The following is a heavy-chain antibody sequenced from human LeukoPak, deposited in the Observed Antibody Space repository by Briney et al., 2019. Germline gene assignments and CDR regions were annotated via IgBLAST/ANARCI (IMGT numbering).Heavy chain of an antibody. D-gene: IGHD5-12*01. V-gene: IGHV3-11*01. CDR2: ISSSGSTI. CDR3: ARSTGWLLLYYYYYMDV. CDR1: GFTFSDYY. Sequence: GGSLRLSCAASGFTFSDYYMSWIRQAPGKGLEWVSYISSSGSTIYYADSVKGRFTISGDNAKNSLYLQMNSLRAGDTAVYYCARSTGWLLLYYYYYMDVWGKGTTVTVSS. J-gene: IGHJ6*03.